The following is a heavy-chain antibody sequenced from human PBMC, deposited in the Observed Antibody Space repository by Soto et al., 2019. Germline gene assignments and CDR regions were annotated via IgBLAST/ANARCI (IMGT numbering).Heavy chain of an antibody. CDR3: ARGHNSVIVVVIAHGDWFDP. D-gene: IGHD2-21*01. CDR1: GGCFSGYY. Sequence: SETLSLTCAVYGGCFSGYYWSWIRQPPGKGLEWIGEINHSGSTNYNPSLKSRVTISVDTSKNQFSLKLSSVAAADTAVYYCARGHNSVIVVVIAHGDWFDPWGQGTLVTVSS. J-gene: IGHJ5*02. V-gene: IGHV4-34*01. CDR2: INHSGST.